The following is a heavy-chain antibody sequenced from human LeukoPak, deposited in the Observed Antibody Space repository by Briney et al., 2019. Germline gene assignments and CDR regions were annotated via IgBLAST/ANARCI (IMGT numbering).Heavy chain of an antibody. J-gene: IGHJ6*02. V-gene: IGHV1-69*13. CDR1: GGTLSSYV. CDR2: IIPIFGTA. Sequence: GASVTVSFTASGGTLSSYVISWVRQAPGQGLEWMGGIIPIFGTANYAQKFQGRVTITADESTSTAYMELSSLRSEDTAVYYCARDPKNYYDSSGTPYYYYGMDVWGQGTTVTVSS. CDR3: ARDPKNYYDSSGTPYYYYGMDV. D-gene: IGHD3-22*01.